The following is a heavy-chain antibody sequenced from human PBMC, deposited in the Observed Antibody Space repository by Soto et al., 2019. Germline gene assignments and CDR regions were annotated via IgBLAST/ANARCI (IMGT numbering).Heavy chain of an antibody. Sequence: QLQLQESGPGLVKPSETLSLPCTVSGGSISSRGYYWGWIRQPPGKVLEWIGTIYYSGSTYYNPSLKRRVTIAGDTSKNQFSLKLSSVTAADPAVYYCATSNWFDPWGQGTLVTVSS. CDR2: IYYSGST. CDR3: ATSNWFDP. J-gene: IGHJ5*02. CDR1: GGSISSRGYY. V-gene: IGHV4-39*01.